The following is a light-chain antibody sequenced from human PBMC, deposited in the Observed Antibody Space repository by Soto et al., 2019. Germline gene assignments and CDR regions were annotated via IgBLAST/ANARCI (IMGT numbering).Light chain of an antibody. CDR3: QQYGSSRPWT. J-gene: IGKJ1*01. CDR2: GAS. CDR1: QRVSSSY. V-gene: IGKV3-20*01. Sequence: EIVLTQSPGTLSLSPGERATISCRASQRVSSSYLAWYQQKPGQAPRLLIYGASRRATGIPDRFSGSGSGTDFTLTISRLEPEDFAVYYCQQYGSSRPWTFGQGTKVEIK.